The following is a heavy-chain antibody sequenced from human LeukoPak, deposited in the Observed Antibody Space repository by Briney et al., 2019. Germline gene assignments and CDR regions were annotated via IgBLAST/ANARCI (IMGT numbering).Heavy chain of an antibody. CDR3: ARVRWELPRYNWFDP. V-gene: IGHV4-59*01. D-gene: IGHD1-26*01. Sequence: SETLSLTCTVSGGSISSYYWSWIRQPPGKGLEWIGYIYYSGSTNYNPSLKSRVTISVDTSKNQFSLKLSSVTAADTAVYYCARVRWELPRYNWFDPWGQGTLVTVSS. J-gene: IGHJ5*02. CDR2: IYYSGST. CDR1: GGSISSYY.